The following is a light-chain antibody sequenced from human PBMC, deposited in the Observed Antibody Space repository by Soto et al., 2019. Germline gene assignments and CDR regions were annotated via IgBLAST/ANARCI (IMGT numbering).Light chain of an antibody. V-gene: IGKV1-12*01. CDR2: AAS. CDR1: QGISSR. J-gene: IGKJ4*01. CDR3: QQSNSFPLT. Sequence: DLQMTKSPPSVSASVGDGVTITFRGGQGISSRLAWYQQKPGKAPNLLIYAASSLQSGVPSRFSGSGSETDFTLTIGSLQPEDFASYYCQQSNSFPLTFGGGTKVEIK.